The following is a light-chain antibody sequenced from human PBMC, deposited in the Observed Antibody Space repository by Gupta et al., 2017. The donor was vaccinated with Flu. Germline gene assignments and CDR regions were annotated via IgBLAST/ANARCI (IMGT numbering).Light chain of an antibody. CDR1: QGIGND. CDR2: AAS. J-gene: IGKJ1*01. CDR3: LQHNSYPPT. Sequence: DIQMTQSPSSLSASVGDRVTITCRASQGIGNDLGWYQQKPGKAPKRLIYAASSLQGGVPTRFSGSRSGTDFTLTISSLQPEDFGTYYCLQHNSYPPTFGQGTMVDIK. V-gene: IGKV1-17*01.